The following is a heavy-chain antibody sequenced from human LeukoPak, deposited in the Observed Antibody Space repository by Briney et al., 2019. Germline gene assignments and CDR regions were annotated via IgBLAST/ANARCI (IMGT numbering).Heavy chain of an antibody. V-gene: IGHV3-7*01. CDR1: GFTLTNYG. Sequence: GGSLRLSCAASGFTLTNYGMVWVRQAPGKGLEWVANIKQDGSEKYYVDSVKGRFTISRDNAKNSLYLQMNSLRAEDTAEYYCARGDYGDYVYWYFDLWGRGTLVTVSS. J-gene: IGHJ2*01. CDR3: ARGDYGDYVYWYFDL. D-gene: IGHD4-17*01. CDR2: IKQDGSEK.